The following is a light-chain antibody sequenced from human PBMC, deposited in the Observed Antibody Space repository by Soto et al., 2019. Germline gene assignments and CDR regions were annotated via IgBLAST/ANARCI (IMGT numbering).Light chain of an antibody. CDR1: QSVRSY. CDR3: QQRSSWPQVT. CDR2: DAS. Sequence: EIVLTQSPGTLSLSPGERATLSCRTSQSVRSYLAWYQQKRGQAPRLLIYDASNRATGIPARFSGSGTGTDITLTISSLEPEEIALYYCQQRSSWPQVTFGQGTRLEI. V-gene: IGKV3-11*01. J-gene: IGKJ5*01.